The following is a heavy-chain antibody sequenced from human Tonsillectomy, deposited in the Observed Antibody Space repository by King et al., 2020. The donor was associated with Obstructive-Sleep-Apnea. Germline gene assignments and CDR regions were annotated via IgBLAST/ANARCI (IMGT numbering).Heavy chain of an antibody. CDR3: ARSVDTAMAFDY. J-gene: IGHJ4*02. Sequence: VQLVESGGGLVQPGGSLRLSCAASGFTVSSNYMNWVRQVPGKGLEWVSLTNSGESTYYADSVKGRFTISRDNSKNTLYLQMNSLRVEDTAMYYCARSVDTAMAFDYWGQGTLVTVSS. CDR1: GFTVSSNY. V-gene: IGHV3-66*01. CDR2: TNSGEST. D-gene: IGHD5-18*01.